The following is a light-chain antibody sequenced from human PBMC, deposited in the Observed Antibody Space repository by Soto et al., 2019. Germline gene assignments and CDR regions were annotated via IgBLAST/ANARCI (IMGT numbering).Light chain of an antibody. Sequence: EIVLTQSPGTLSLSPGERATLSCRASQSVSSSFLAWYQQKPGQAPRLLIYGASSRATGIPDRFSGSGSGTDFTFTISRLKPEDFAVYYCQQYDNSPWTFGQGTKVEIK. J-gene: IGKJ1*01. CDR3: QQYDNSPWT. CDR2: GAS. V-gene: IGKV3-20*01. CDR1: QSVSSSF.